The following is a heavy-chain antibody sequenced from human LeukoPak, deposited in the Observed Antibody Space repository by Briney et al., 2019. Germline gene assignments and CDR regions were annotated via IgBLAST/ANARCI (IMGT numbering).Heavy chain of an antibody. CDR2: MNPNSGNT. CDR3: ARVGARSYEMSGYYMDV. Sequence: ASVKVSCKPSGYTFTSYDINWVRQATGQGLEWMGWMNPNSGNTGYAQKFQGRVTITRNTSISTAYMELSSLRSEDTAVYYCARVGARSYEMSGYYMDVWGKGTTVTVSS. J-gene: IGHJ6*03. D-gene: IGHD5-24*01. V-gene: IGHV1-8*03. CDR1: GYTFTSYD.